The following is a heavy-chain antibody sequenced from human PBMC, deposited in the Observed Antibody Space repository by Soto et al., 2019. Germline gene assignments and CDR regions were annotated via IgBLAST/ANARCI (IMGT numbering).Heavy chain of an antibody. J-gene: IGHJ5*02. V-gene: IGHV4-39*01. CDR2: IYYSGST. D-gene: IGHD2-2*01. CDR1: SGSISSSSYY. Sequence: QVQLQESGPGLVKPSETLSLTCTVSSGSISSSSYYWGWIRQPPGKGLEWIGNIYYSGSTYYNPSLKSRVTISVDTSKNQFSLKLNSVTAADTAVYYCARRLWTCITTNCPARFDPWGQGTLVTVSS. CDR3: ARRLWTCITTNCPARFDP.